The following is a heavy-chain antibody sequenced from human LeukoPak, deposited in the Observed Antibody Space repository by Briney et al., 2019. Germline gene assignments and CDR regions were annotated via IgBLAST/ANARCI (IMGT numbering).Heavy chain of an antibody. D-gene: IGHD6-6*01. Sequence: SQTLSLTCTVSGGSISSGGYYWSWIRQPPGKGLEWIGYIYHSGSTYYNPSLKSRVTISVDRSKNQFSLKLSSVTAADTAVYYCASSYSSSGDFDYWGQGTLVTVSS. CDR3: ASSYSSSGDFDY. J-gene: IGHJ4*02. CDR2: IYHSGST. CDR1: GGSISSGGYY. V-gene: IGHV4-30-2*01.